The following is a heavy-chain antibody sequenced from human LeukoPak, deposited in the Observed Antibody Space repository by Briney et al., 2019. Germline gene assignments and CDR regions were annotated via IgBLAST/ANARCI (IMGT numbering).Heavy chain of an antibody. CDR3: ARWDGYYMDV. V-gene: IGHV3-21*01. J-gene: IGHJ6*03. CDR2: ISSSSSYI. Sequence: GGSLRLSCAASGFTVSSNYMSWVRQAPGEGLEWVSSISSSSSYIYYADSVKGRFTISRDNAKNSLYLQMNSLRAEDTAVYYCARWDGYYMDVWGKGTTVTVSS. CDR1: GFTVSSNY. D-gene: IGHD1-26*01.